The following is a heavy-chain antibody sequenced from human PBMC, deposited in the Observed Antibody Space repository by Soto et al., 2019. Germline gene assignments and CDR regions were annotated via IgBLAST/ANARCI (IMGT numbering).Heavy chain of an antibody. J-gene: IGHJ4*02. CDR1: GVSISSYY. Sequence: SETLSLTCTVSGVSISSYYWSWIRQPPGKGLEWIGYIYYSGSTNYNPSLKSRVTISVDTSKNQFSLKLSSVTAADTAVYYCARRYGGNFDYWGQGTLVTVSS. D-gene: IGHD3-16*01. V-gene: IGHV4-59*01. CDR2: IYYSGST. CDR3: ARRYGGNFDY.